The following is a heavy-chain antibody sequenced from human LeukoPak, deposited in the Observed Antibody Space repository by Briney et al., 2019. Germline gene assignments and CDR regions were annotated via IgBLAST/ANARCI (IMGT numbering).Heavy chain of an antibody. CDR1: GFTVSSIH. D-gene: IGHD3-10*01. CDR2: IYSGGST. CDR3: VKDRTGTYTLDY. V-gene: IGHV3-53*05. J-gene: IGHJ4*02. Sequence: GGSLRLSCAASGFTVSSIHMSWVRQAPGKGLEWVSVIYSGGSTYYADSVKGRFTISRDNSKNTLNLQMNSLRAEDTAVYYCVKDRTGTYTLDYWGQGTLVTVSS.